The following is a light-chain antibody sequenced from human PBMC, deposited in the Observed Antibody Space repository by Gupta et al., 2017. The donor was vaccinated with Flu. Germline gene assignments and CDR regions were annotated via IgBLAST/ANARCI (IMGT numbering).Light chain of an antibody. CDR1: GSNIGINH. Sequence: SGSNIGINHVSWYQLLPGTAPKLLIYDNVKRPSRIPDRSSGSICGTSVTVVKTGVQPGGKADYYCGTWANGLDVVVFGGGTKLAV. CDR3: GTWANGLDVVV. CDR2: DNV. V-gene: IGLV1-51*01. J-gene: IGLJ2*01.